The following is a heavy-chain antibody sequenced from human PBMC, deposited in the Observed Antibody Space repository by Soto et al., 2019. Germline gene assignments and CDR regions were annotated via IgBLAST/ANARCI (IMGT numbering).Heavy chain of an antibody. CDR1: GYTFTSYD. V-gene: IGHV1-24*01. Sequence: ASVKVSCKASGYTFTSYDINWVRQATGQGLEWMGGFDPEDGETIYAQKFQGRVTMTEDTSTDTAYMELSSLRSEDTAVYYCATNRYYYGSGSYYNPLGYYYGMDVWGQGTTVTVSS. D-gene: IGHD3-10*01. CDR2: FDPEDGET. J-gene: IGHJ6*02. CDR3: ATNRYYYGSGSYYNPLGYYYGMDV.